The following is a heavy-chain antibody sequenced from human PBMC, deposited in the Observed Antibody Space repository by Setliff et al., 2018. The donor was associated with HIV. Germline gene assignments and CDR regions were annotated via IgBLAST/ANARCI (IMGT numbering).Heavy chain of an antibody. J-gene: IGHJ6*02. CDR2: ISYDGSNK. Sequence: GGSLRLSCAASGFTFSSYAMHWVRQAPGKGLEWVAVISYDGSNKYYADSVKGRFTISRDNSKNTLYLQMNSLRAEDTAVYYCARSEDKRISIIRVGRGAMDVWGQGTTVTVSS. V-gene: IGHV3-30-3*01. D-gene: IGHD3-10*01. CDR3: ARSEDKRISIIRVGRGAMDV. CDR1: GFTFSSYA.